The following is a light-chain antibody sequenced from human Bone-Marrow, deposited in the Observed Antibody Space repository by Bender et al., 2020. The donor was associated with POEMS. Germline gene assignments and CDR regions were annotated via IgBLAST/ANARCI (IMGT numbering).Light chain of an antibody. V-gene: IGLV2-14*03. Sequence: QSALTQPASVSGSPGQSITISCSGPPGDIVNYNYVSWYQFQPGKAPKTLIYDVRVLPSGISYRFTDSKSGNTASLTISRLQAEDEGDYYCCSYTIYYTWVFGGGTKLTVL. CDR2: DVR. CDR1: PGDIVNYNY. CDR3: CSYTIYYTWV. J-gene: IGLJ3*02.